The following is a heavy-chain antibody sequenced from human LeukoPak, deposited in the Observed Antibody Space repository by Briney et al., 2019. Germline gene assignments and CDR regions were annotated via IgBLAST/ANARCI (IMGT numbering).Heavy chain of an antibody. CDR1: GISLTNYA. V-gene: IGHV3-23*01. CDR3: AKDRGY. Sequence: PGGSLRLSCLVSGISLTNYAMTWVRQAPGKGLEWVSYISERGGSTSYADSVKGRFTISRDTSLNTLYLQMTSLRAEDTAVYYCAKDRGYWGQGSLVTVSS. J-gene: IGHJ4*02. D-gene: IGHD2-15*01. CDR2: ISERGGST.